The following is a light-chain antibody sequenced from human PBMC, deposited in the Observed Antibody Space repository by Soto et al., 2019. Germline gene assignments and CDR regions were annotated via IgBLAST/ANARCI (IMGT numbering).Light chain of an antibody. Sequence: QSVLTQPPSASGSPGQSVTISCTGTSSDVGGYNYVSWYQQHPGKAPKFMIYEVSKRPSGVPDRFSGSKSGNTASLTVSGLQAEDEADYYCSSYAGSNNVLIGGGTKLTVL. J-gene: IGLJ2*01. CDR2: EVS. V-gene: IGLV2-8*01. CDR1: SSDVGGYNY. CDR3: SSYAGSNNVL.